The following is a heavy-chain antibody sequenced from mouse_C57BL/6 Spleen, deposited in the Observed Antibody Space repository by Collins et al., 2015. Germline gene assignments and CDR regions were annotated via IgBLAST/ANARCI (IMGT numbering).Heavy chain of an antibody. CDR1: GYTFTSYW. V-gene: IGHV1-5*01. CDR3: TRWLRQGWFAY. CDR2: IYPGNSDT. D-gene: IGHD2-2*01. Sequence: EVQLQQSGTVLARPGASVKMSCKASGYTFTSYWMHWVKQRPGQGLEWIGAIYPGNSDTSYNQKFKGKAKLTAVTSTSTAYMELSSLTNEDSVVYYCTRWLRQGWFAYWGQGTLVTVSA. J-gene: IGHJ3*01.